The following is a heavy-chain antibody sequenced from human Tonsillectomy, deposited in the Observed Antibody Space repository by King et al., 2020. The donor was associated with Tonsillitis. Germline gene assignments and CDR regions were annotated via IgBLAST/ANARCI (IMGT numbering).Heavy chain of an antibody. D-gene: IGHD1-26*01. CDR2: ISSFSGTT. CDR3: ARDQGGDTSY. V-gene: IGHV3-48*01. Sequence: VQLVESGGGLGQPGGPLRLSWVVSGFDFRSYSMNWVRQAPGKGLEWVSYISSFSGTTHYEDSVKGRFTISRDNAKNSLYLQMNSLRVEDTAVYYCARDQGGDTSYWGQGTLVIVSS. CDR1: GFDFRSYS. J-gene: IGHJ4*02.